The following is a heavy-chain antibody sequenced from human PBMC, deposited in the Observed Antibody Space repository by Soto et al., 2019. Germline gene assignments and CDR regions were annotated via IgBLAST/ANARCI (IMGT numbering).Heavy chain of an antibody. J-gene: IGHJ4*02. V-gene: IGHV1-18*01. CDR2: ISAYKTNI. D-gene: IGHD3-10*01. Sequence: SXKVSYKATGYTXRNYGSTWVRQAPGQGLEWTGWISAYKTNIKYAQKFQGRVTLTTDTSTSTAYKELRSLRSDDTAIYYFVRDLDGSGAYYTDFWGQGILAPVSS. CDR3: VRDLDGSGAYYTDF. CDR1: GYTXRNYG.